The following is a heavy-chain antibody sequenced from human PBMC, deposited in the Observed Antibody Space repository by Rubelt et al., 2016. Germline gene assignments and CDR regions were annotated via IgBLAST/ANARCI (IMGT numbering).Heavy chain of an antibody. CDR1: GDSLTSHAFC. V-gene: IGHV4-39*01. J-gene: IGHJ5*02. CDR2: FCSVGGTT. CDR3: ARHRIIRDMTKGGWFDP. Sequence: QLRLQESGPGLVAPSATLSLSCTVSGDSLTSHAFCWGWIRQPPGKGLDWIGSFCSVGGTTFYRPSLKSRVTISGDTSKNQFSLKVTSVTAADTAIYYCARHRIIRDMTKGGWFDPWGQGTLVTVSA. D-gene: IGHD4-11*01.